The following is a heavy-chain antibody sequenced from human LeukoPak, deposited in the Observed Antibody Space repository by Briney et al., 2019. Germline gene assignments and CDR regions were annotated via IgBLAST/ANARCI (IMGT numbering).Heavy chain of an antibody. CDR2: ISYDGSNK. V-gene: IGHV3-30*18. D-gene: IGHD3-22*01. CDR3: AKYYDSSGYPIDY. Sequence: GGSLRLSCVASGFTFSSRDWMTWVRQAPGKGLEWVAVISYDGSNKYYADSVKGRFTISRDNSKNTLYLQMNSLRAEDTAVYYCAKYYDSSGYPIDYWGQGTLVTVSS. CDR1: GFTFSSRDW. J-gene: IGHJ4*02.